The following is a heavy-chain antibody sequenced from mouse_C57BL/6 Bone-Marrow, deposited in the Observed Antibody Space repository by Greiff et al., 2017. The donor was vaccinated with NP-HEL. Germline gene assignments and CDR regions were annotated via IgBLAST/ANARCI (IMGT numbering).Heavy chain of an antibody. CDR1: GYTFTSYW. CDR3: ARVADYGYGFAY. Sequence: VQLKQSGTELVKPGASVKLSCKASGYTFTSYWMHWVKQRPGQGLEWIGNINPSNGGTNYNEKFKSKATLTVDKSSSTAYMQLSSLTSEDSAVYYCARVADYGYGFAYWGQGTLVTVSA. V-gene: IGHV1-53*01. J-gene: IGHJ3*01. D-gene: IGHD2-2*01. CDR2: INPSNGGT.